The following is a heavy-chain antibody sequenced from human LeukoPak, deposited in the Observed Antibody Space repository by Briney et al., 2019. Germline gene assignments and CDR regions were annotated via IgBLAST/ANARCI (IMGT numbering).Heavy chain of an antibody. D-gene: IGHD3-10*01. Sequence: GGSLRLSCAASGFTFSDYYMSWIRQAPGRGLEWVSYISSSGSTIYYAESVKGRFTISRDNAKNSLYLQMNSLRAEDTAVYYCARDPLAGSPQYFQHWGQGTLVTVSS. J-gene: IGHJ1*01. V-gene: IGHV3-11*01. CDR3: ARDPLAGSPQYFQH. CDR2: ISSSGSTI. CDR1: GFTFSDYY.